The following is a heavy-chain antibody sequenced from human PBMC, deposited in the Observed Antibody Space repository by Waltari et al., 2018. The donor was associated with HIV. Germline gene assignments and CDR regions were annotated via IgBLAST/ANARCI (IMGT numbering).Heavy chain of an antibody. CDR1: GFAFSTYG. CDR2: IWYDGSKK. Sequence: QAQLVESGGGVVQPGRSLRLSCEASGFAFSTYGMYWVRQAPGKGLDCVAVIWYDGSKKDYGDSVKGRFTISRDNSKNTVYLQMTSLRADDTGIYYCAGGRTAFGVVTGAPLGVDVWGQGTTVTVSS. CDR3: AGGRTAFGVVTGAPLGVDV. V-gene: IGHV3-33*01. J-gene: IGHJ6*02. D-gene: IGHD3-3*01.